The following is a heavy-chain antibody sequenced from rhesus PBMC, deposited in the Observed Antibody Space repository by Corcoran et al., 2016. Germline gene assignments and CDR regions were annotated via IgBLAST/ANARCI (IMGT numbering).Heavy chain of an antibody. CDR1: GYTVTDYY. CDR3: AMGRSGAFDF. V-gene: IGHV1-111*02. D-gene: IGHD3-34*01. Sequence: EVQLVQSGAEVKKPGASVKISCKASGYTVTDYYLHGVRQAPGKGPEWMGRVDPEDGEAIHAQRFRDRVTNTANTYTATAYMELSSMRSEDTAVYYCAMGRSGAFDFWGQGLRVTVSS. CDR2: VDPEDGEA. J-gene: IGHJ3*01.